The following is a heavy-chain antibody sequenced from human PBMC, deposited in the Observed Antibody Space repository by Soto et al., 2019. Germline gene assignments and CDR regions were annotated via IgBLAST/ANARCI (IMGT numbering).Heavy chain of an antibody. J-gene: IGHJ6*02. CDR2: ITSSSSHV. CDR3: VRERGLSSFYGMDV. D-gene: IGHD3-10*01. Sequence: EVQLVESGGGLVKPGGSLRLSCAASGFTLTSYTMNWVRQASGKGLEWVSSITSSSSHVYYADSVKGRFTISSDNAGNSLYLQMNSLRAEDSAVYYCVRERGLSSFYGMDVWGQGTTVTVSS. V-gene: IGHV3-21*02. CDR1: GFTLTSYT.